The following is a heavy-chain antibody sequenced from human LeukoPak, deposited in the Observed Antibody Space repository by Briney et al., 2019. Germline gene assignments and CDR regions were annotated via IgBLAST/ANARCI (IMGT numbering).Heavy chain of an antibody. CDR2: SNSDGSNT. D-gene: IGHD3-3*01. V-gene: IGHV3-74*01. Sequence: QPGGSLRLSCAASGFTFSSYTMHWVRQAPGKGLVWVSRSNSDGSNTNYAESVKGRFTISRDNAKNTVYLQMNSLRAEDTTVYFCAREYDFWSGYPSHFDYWGQGTLVTVSS. CDR1: GFTFSSYT. J-gene: IGHJ4*02. CDR3: AREYDFWSGYPSHFDY.